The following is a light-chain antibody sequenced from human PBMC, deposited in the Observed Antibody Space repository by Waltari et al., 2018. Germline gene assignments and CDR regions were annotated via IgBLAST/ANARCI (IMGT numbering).Light chain of an antibody. CDR2: HAS. Sequence: EIVLTQSPGTLSLSPGERATLSYRASQSVGKYLAWYHQKPGQAPRLLLYHASNRATGSPDRFSGSGSGTDFSLTISRLEPEDFAIYFCQKYDSLPATFGQGTKVEIK. CDR1: QSVGKY. CDR3: QKYDSLPAT. J-gene: IGKJ1*01. V-gene: IGKV3-20*01.